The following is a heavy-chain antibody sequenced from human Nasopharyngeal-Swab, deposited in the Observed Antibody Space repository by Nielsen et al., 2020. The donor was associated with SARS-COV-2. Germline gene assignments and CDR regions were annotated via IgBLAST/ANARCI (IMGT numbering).Heavy chain of an antibody. J-gene: IGHJ2*01. Sequence: LSLTCAVYGGSFSGYYMSWIRQAPGKGLEWISYISSTRGSPSYAGSVQGRFTISRDNANNSLYLQMNSLRAEDTAVYYCAITRAWQHWYFDIWGLGTLVTVSS. CDR3: AITRAWQHWYFDI. CDR1: GGSFSGYY. CDR2: ISSTRGSP. V-gene: IGHV3-11*06. D-gene: IGHD5-12*01.